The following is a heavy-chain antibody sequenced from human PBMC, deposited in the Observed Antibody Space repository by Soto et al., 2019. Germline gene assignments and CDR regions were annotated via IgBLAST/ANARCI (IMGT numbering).Heavy chain of an antibody. CDR2: IYPGDHET. V-gene: IGHV5-51*01. CDR1: GYTFSNFW. CDR3: ARSPRSSPYLDY. Sequence: PGESLKISCQCSGYTFSNFWIGWVRQLPGKGLEWMGIIYPGDHETRYSPSFHGKVTISADKSINTAYLQWNSLEASDTAFYFCARSPRSSPYLDYWGQGALVTVSS. D-gene: IGHD6-13*01. J-gene: IGHJ4*02.